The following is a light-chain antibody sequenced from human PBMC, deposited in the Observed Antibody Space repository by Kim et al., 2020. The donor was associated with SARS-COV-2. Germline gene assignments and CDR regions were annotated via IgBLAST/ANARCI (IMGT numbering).Light chain of an antibody. Sequence: VSPGQTASITCSGNKLRNKYVCWYQKKPGQSPVLVIYYDTKRPSGIPERFSGSNSGNTATLTISETQPMDEADYFCQAWDSNNQVFGTGTKVTVL. CDR3: QAWDSNNQV. J-gene: IGLJ1*01. CDR2: YDT. CDR1: KLRNKY. V-gene: IGLV3-1*01.